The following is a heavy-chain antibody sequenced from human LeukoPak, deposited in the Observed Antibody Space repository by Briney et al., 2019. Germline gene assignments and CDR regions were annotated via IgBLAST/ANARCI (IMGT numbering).Heavy chain of an antibody. Sequence: GGSLRLSCAASGFTFSDYYMSWIRQAPGKGLEWVSYISSSGSTIYYADSVKGRFTISRDNAKNSPYLQMNGLRAEDTAVYYCAREGGAQWLGPYNLDYWGQGTLVTVSS. V-gene: IGHV3-11*01. CDR2: ISSSGSTI. CDR3: AREGGAQWLGPYNLDY. J-gene: IGHJ4*02. CDR1: GFTFSDYY. D-gene: IGHD6-19*01.